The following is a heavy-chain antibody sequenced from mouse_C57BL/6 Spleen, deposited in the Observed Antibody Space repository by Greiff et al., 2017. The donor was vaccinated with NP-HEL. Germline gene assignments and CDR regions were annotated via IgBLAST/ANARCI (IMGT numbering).Heavy chain of an antibody. V-gene: IGHV1-54*01. J-gene: IGHJ1*03. CDR2: INPGSGGT. CDR1: GYAFTNYL. CDR3: ARNYGYFDV. Sequence: QVQLQQSGAELVRPGTSVKVSCKASGYAFTNYLIEWVKQRPGQGLEWIGVINPGSGGTNYTEKFKGKATLTADKSSSTAYMQLSSLTSEDSAVYFCARNYGYFDVWGTGTTVTVSS.